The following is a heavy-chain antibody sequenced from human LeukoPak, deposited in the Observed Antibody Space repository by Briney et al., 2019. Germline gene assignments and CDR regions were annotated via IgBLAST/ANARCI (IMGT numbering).Heavy chain of an antibody. CDR2: ISSTSNYK. D-gene: IGHD4/OR15-4a*01. J-gene: IGHJ4*02. CDR1: GFTFSTYS. CDR3: ARDPDYGDPY. V-gene: IGHV3-21*04. Sequence: GGSLRLSCAASGFTFSTYSMNWVRQAPGKGLEWVSCISSTSNYKYYADSVKGRFTISRDNAKKSLYLEMNSLRVDDTAVYYCARDPDYGDPYWGQGTLVTVSS.